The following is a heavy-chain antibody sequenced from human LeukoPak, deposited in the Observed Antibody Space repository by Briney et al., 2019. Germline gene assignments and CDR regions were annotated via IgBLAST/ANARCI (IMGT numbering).Heavy chain of an antibody. Sequence: SETLSLTCTVSGGSISSYYWSWIRQPPGKGLEWIGYIYYSGSTNYNPSLKSRVTISVDTSKNQFSLKLSSVTAADTAVYYCARDQVLARLAPLGYWGQGTLVTVSS. CDR3: ARDQVLARLAPLGY. CDR1: GGSISSYY. CDR2: IYYSGST. V-gene: IGHV4-59*01. D-gene: IGHD3-16*01. J-gene: IGHJ4*02.